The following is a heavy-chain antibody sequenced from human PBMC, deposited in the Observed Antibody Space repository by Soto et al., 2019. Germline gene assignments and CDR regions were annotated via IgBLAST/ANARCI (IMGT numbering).Heavy chain of an antibody. D-gene: IGHD3-16*01. Sequence: TGGSLRVSSAASGFTFSSYGMHWVRQAPGKGLEWVAVISYDGSNQYYADSVKGRFTISRDNSKNTLYLQMNSLRAEDTAVYYCALGLGTTRYDYGMDAWGHGT. V-gene: IGHV3-30*03. CDR1: GFTFSSYG. CDR3: ALGLGTTRYDYGMDA. J-gene: IGHJ6*02. CDR2: ISYDGSNQ.